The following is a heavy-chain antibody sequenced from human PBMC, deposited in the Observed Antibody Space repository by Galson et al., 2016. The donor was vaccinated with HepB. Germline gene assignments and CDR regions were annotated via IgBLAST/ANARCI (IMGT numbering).Heavy chain of an antibody. J-gene: IGHJ3*02. CDR2: INPSSGDT. CDR1: GYTFTYYF. CDR3: VRTYCSTTRCYPDAFDI. V-gene: IGHV1-2*06. Sequence: SVKVSCKASGYTFTYYFMHWVRQAPGQGLEWLGRINPSSGDTKYAQKFQGRVTVSRDTPTSTAYMELSRLRSDDTAVYYCVRTYCSTTRCYPDAFDIWGQGTAVTVSS. D-gene: IGHD2-2*01.